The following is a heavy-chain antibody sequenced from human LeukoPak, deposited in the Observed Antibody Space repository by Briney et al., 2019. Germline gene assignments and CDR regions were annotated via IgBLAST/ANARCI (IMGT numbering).Heavy chain of an antibody. Sequence: PGGSLRLSCAASGFTFSSYSMNWVRQAPGKGLEWVSYISSSSSYIYYADSVKGRFTISRDNAKNSLYLQMNSLRAEDTAVYYCARGLATFPLPNYWGQGTLVTVSS. CDR2: ISSSSSYI. V-gene: IGHV3-21*05. J-gene: IGHJ4*02. CDR1: GFTFSSYS. D-gene: IGHD3-16*01. CDR3: ARGLATFPLPNY.